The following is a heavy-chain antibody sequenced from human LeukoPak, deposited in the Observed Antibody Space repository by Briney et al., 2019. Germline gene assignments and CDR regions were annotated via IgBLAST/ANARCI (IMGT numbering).Heavy chain of an antibody. CDR1: GYTFTGYY. J-gene: IGHJ4*02. CDR3: ARDSELGKAFDY. D-gene: IGHD7-27*01. Sequence: ASVKVSCKVSGYTFTGYYMHWVRQAPGQGLEWMGWINPNSGGTNYAQKFQGWVTTTRDTSISTAYMELSRLRSDDTAVYYCARDSELGKAFDYWGQGTLVTVSS. CDR2: INPNSGGT. V-gene: IGHV1-2*04.